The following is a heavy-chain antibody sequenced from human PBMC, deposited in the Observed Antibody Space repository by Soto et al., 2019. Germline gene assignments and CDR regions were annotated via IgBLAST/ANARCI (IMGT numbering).Heavy chain of an antibody. V-gene: IGHV3-33*01. CDR1: GFTFSNFA. J-gene: IGHJ3*01. CDR3: ARVGNEADGFEV. Sequence: QVQLVESGGGVVQPGRSLRLSCAASGFTFSNFAMHWVRQAPGKGLEWVAVIWNDGNNKYFADSVKGRLTISRDNSKNTLSLQMNSLRAEDTAVYYCARVGNEADGFEVWGQGTMVTVSS. D-gene: IGHD1-1*01. CDR2: IWNDGNNK.